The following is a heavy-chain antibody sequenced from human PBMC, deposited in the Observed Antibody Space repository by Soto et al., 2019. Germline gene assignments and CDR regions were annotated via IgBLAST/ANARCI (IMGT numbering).Heavy chain of an antibody. CDR2: ISWNSGSI. D-gene: IGHD2-2*01. CDR3: AKDPAATKVNWFDP. V-gene: IGHV3-9*01. CDR1: GFTFDDYA. J-gene: IGHJ5*02. Sequence: EVQLVESGGGLVQPGRSLRLSCAASGFTFDDYAMHWVRQAPGKGLEWVSGISWNSGSIGYADSVKGRFTISRDNAKNSLYLQMNSLRAEDTALYYCAKDPAATKVNWFDPWGQGTLVTVSS.